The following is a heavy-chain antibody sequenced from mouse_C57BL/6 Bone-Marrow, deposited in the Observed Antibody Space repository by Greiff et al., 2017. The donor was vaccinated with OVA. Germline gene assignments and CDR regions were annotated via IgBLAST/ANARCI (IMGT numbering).Heavy chain of an antibody. CDR2: IRNKANNHAT. Sequence: EVKVEESGGGLVQPGGSMKLSCAASGFTFSDAWMDWVRQSPEKGLEWVAEIRNKANNHATYYAESVKGRFTISRDDSKSSVYLQMNSLRAEDTGIYYCTSRGNYDYAMDYWGQGTSVTVSS. CDR3: TSRGNYDYAMDY. V-gene: IGHV6-6*01. J-gene: IGHJ4*01. CDR1: GFTFSDAW. D-gene: IGHD2-1*01.